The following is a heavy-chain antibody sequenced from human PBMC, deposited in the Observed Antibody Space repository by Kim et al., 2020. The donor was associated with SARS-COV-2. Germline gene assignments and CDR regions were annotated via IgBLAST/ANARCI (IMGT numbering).Heavy chain of an antibody. CDR2: TYYRSKWYN. CDR1: GDSVSSNSAA. V-gene: IGHV6-1*01. J-gene: IGHJ6*02. CDR3: ARGAGSGSYQNYYYGMDV. D-gene: IGHD3-10*01. Sequence: SQTLSLTCAISGDSVSSNSAAWNWIRQSPSRGLEWLGRTYYRSKWYNDYAVSVKSRITINPDTSKNQFSLQLNSVTPEDTAVYYCARGAGSGSYQNYYYGMDVWGQGTTVTVSS.